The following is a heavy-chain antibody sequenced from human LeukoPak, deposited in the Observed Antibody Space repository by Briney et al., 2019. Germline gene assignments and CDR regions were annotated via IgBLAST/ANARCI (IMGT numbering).Heavy chain of an antibody. J-gene: IGHJ4*02. CDR2: LSGSGTTT. D-gene: IGHD5-18*01. CDR3: AKDYGYTPNYFDY. Sequence: PGESLRLSCAASGFTFRTYAMAWVRQAPGKGLQWVSSLSGSGTTTYYAESVKGRFTISRDNARNTLYLQMNRLKVEDTALYYCAKDYGYTPNYFDYWGQGALVTVSS. V-gene: IGHV3-23*01. CDR1: GFTFRTYA.